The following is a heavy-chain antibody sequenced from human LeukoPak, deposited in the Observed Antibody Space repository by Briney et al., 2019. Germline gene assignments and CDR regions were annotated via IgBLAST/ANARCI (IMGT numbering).Heavy chain of an antibody. CDR1: GGSVSSANYY. CDR3: ARVDGVTMVRGVIRPIGQFDP. CDR2: IYYSGST. D-gene: IGHD3-10*01. V-gene: IGHV4-61*01. J-gene: IGHJ5*02. Sequence: SETLSLTCTVSGGSVSSANYYWSWIRQPPGKGLEWIGYIYYSGSTNYNPSLKSRVTISVDTSKNQFSLKLSSVTAADTAVYYCARVDGVTMVRGVIRPIGQFDPWGQGTLVTVSS.